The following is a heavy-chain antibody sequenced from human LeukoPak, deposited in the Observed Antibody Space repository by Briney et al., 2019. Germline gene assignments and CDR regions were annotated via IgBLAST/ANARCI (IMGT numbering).Heavy chain of an antibody. D-gene: IGHD3-22*01. J-gene: IGHJ4*02. Sequence: QTGGSLRPSCAASGFTFSSYAMSWVRQAPGKGLEWVSAISGSGGSTYYADSVKGRFTISRDNSKNTLYLQMNSLRAEDTAVYYCAKDGGYYDSSGYLDYWGQGTLVTVSS. CDR3: AKDGGYYDSSGYLDY. CDR1: GFTFSSYA. CDR2: ISGSGGST. V-gene: IGHV3-23*01.